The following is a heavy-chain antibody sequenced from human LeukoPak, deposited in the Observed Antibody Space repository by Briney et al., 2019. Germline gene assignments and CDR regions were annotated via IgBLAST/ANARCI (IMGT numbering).Heavy chain of an antibody. D-gene: IGHD2-2*01. CDR1: GGSISSGSYY. CDR3: ARVVPAAIFSNNSSSWQGYYYYYMDV. V-gene: IGHV4-61*02. CDR2: IYTSGST. J-gene: IGHJ6*03. Sequence: PSQTLSLTCTVSGGSISSGSYYWSWIRQPAGKGLEWIGRIYTSGSTNYNPSLKSRVTISVDTSKNQFSLKLSSVTAADTAVYYCARVVPAAIFSNNSSSWQGYYYYYMDVWGKGTTVTVSS.